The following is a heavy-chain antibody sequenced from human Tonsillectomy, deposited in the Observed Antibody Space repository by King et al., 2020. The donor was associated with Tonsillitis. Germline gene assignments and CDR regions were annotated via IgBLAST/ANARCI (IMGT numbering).Heavy chain of an antibody. J-gene: IGHJ4*02. D-gene: IGHD3-22*01. CDR3: ASSQYYYDSCGYLSYFDY. V-gene: IGHV3-53*01. CDR1: GFTVSSNY. CDR2: IYSGGST. Sequence: VQLVESGGGLIQPGGSLRLSCAASGFTVSSNYMSWVRQDPGKGLEWVSVIYSGGSTYYADSVKGRFTISRDNSKNTLYLQMNSLRAEDTAVYYCASSQYYYDSCGYLSYFDYWGQGTLVTVSS.